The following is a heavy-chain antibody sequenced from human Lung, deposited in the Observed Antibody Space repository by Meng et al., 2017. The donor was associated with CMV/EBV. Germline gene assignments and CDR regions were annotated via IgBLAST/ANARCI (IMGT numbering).Heavy chain of an antibody. J-gene: IGHJ6*02. D-gene: IGHD6-19*01. CDR2: ISSSYAV. Sequence: GGSXRLXXAASGFRFSDYYMTWIRQAPGKALECVSYISSSYAVDYADSLKGRFTISRDTAKNSMYLQMNSLRAEDTAIYYCARVLLDVRGWYYQGMDVWGQGXTVTVSS. CDR1: GFRFSDYY. V-gene: IGHV3-11*04. CDR3: ARVLLDVRGWYYQGMDV.